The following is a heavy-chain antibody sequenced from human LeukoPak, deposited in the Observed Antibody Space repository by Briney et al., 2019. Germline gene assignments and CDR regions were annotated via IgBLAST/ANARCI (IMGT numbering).Heavy chain of an antibody. CDR3: ARLIGGYHYYFDY. CDR1: GYSFTSYW. CDR2: IYPGDSDT. V-gene: IGHV5-51*01. D-gene: IGHD5-12*01. J-gene: IGHJ4*02. Sequence: VESLKIPCKGSGYSFTSYWIGWVRQMPGKGLEWMGIIYPGDSDTRYSPSFQGQVTISAGKSNRPAFLQWSSLKASDTAMYYCARLIGGYHYYFDYWGQGTLVTVSS.